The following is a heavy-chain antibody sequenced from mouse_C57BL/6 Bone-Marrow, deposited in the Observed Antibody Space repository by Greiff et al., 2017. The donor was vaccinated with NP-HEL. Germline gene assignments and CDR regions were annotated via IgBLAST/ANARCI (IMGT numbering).Heavy chain of an antibody. CDR1: GYTFTDYY. CDR2: INPYNGGT. V-gene: IGHV1-19*01. Sequence: EVQLQQSGPVLVKPGASVKMSCKASGYTFTDYYMNWVKQSHGKSLEWIGVINPYNGGTSYNQKFKGKATLTVDKSSSTAYMELNSLTSEDSAVYYCARLGGYYVYFDYWGQGTTLTVSS. J-gene: IGHJ2*01. CDR3: ARLGGYYVYFDY. D-gene: IGHD2-3*01.